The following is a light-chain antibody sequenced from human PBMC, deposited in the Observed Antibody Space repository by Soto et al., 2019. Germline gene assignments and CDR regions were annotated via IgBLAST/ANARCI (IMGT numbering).Light chain of an antibody. J-gene: IGKJ5*01. CDR3: QQRLHWPIT. CDR1: QSVSSSY. CDR2: GAS. Sequence: EIVMTQSPATLSLSPGERATLSCRASQRASQSVSSSYLSWYQQKPGQAPRLLIYGASTRATGIPARFSGSGSGTDFTLTISSLQPEDFAVYYCQQRLHWPITFGQGTRLEIK. V-gene: IGKV3D-7*01.